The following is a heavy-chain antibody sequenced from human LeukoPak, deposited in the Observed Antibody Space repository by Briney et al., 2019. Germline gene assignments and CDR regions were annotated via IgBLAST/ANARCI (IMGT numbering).Heavy chain of an antibody. CDR2: ISAYNGNT. CDR3: ARDHESYNWFDP. Sequence: ASVKVSCKASGYTFTSYGISWVRQAPGQGLGWMGWISAYNGNTNYAQKLQGRVTMTTDTSTSTAYMELRSLRSDDTAVYYCARDHESYNWFDPWGQGTLVTVSS. CDR1: GYTFTSYG. J-gene: IGHJ5*02. V-gene: IGHV1-18*01.